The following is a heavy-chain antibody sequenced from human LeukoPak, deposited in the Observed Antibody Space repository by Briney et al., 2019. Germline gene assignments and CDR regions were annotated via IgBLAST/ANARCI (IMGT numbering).Heavy chain of an antibody. CDR2: IFPIFGTA. J-gene: IGHJ5*02. CDR1: GGTFSSYA. CDR3: AFTIFGVVITNWFDP. D-gene: IGHD3-3*01. V-gene: IGHV1-69*06. Sequence: SVKVSCKASGGTFSSYAISWVRQAPGQGLEWMGRIFPIFGTANYAQKFQGRVTITADKSTSTAYMELSSLRSEDTAVYYCAFTIFGVVITNWFDPWGQGTLVTVSS.